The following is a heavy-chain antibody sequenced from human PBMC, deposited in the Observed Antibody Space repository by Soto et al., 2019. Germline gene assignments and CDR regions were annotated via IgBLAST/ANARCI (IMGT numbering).Heavy chain of an antibody. CDR1: GVSIHNSHSF. D-gene: IGHD2-15*01. Sequence: QLQLHESGPGLVKPSETLSLTCAVSGVSIHNSHSFWAWIRQPPGKGLEFIGSAYYSGGANYNPSLKSRVTISVDTSKNQLSRRVNSVTAADTAVYYCGRVVEGATRHTDFDSWGQGTLVTVSS. V-gene: IGHV4-39*01. CDR2: AYYSGGA. J-gene: IGHJ5*01. CDR3: GRVVEGATRHTDFDS.